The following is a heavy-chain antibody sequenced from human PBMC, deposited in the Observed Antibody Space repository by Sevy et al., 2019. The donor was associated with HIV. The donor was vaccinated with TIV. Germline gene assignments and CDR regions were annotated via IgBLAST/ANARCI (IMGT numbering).Heavy chain of an antibody. CDR1: GFTFNKYS. Sequence: GGSLRLSCVASGFTFNKYSMSWVRQAPGKGLERVSTLSFGCGQINYADSVKGRFTISRVDSKNTLYLQMNSLRAEDTAVYYCAREGCTRPHDFWGQGTLVTASS. CDR3: AREGCTRPHDF. V-gene: IGHV3-23*01. D-gene: IGHD2-8*01. J-gene: IGHJ4*02. CDR2: LSFGCGQI.